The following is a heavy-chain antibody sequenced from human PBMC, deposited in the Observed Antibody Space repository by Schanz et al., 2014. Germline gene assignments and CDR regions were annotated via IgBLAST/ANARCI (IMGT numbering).Heavy chain of an antibody. Sequence: EVQLVESGGGLVQPGGSLRLSCTASGFTLSNYAMHWVRQTPGKGLEWVSFISGDHRNTFYADSVKGRFTISRDNGKNSLSLQMNSLRVEDTALYYCVRDELLWFGEVLSLDYWGQGALVTVSS. CDR1: GFTLSNYA. J-gene: IGHJ4*02. CDR3: VRDELLWFGEVLSLDY. CDR2: ISGDHRNT. V-gene: IGHV3-23*04. D-gene: IGHD3-10*01.